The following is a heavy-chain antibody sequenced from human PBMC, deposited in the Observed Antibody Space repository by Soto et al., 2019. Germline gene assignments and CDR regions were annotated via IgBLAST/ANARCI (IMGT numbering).Heavy chain of an antibody. Sequence: QVQLVQSGIQVRRPGASVTVSCKASGYSFSHYGISGVRQAPGQGLEWMGWVSAYNGNTKYVQKYQDRGTMSTATSTTPAYMAMKSLRSADTAVYYCARASRLWSGYLIDFWGPGNLVTVSS. V-gene: IGHV1-18*01. CDR2: VSAYNGNT. CDR3: ARASRLWSGYLIDF. D-gene: IGHD3-3*01. J-gene: IGHJ4*02. CDR1: GYSFSHYG.